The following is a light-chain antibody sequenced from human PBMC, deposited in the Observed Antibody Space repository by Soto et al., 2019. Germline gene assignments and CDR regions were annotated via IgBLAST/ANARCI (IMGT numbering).Light chain of an antibody. CDR1: QSFTSRS. CDR2: GTS. CDR3: QQYDSSPRT. J-gene: IGKJ1*01. Sequence: IVLTQSPGTLSLSPGERATLSCRASQSFTSRSLAWYQQKPGLAPRLLISGTSNRAAGIPDRFSGSGSGTDFTLTISRLEPEDFAVYYCQQYDSSPRTFGQGTKVDVK. V-gene: IGKV3-20*01.